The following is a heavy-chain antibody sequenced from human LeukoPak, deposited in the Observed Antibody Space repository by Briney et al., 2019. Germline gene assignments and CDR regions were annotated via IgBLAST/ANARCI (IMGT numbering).Heavy chain of an antibody. J-gene: IGHJ5*02. D-gene: IGHD2-15*01. CDR3: ARGGRRSVITVVVVAAKHWFDP. Sequence: SVKVSCKASGGTFSSYAISWVRQAPGQGLEWMGGIIPIFGTANYAQKFQGRVTITADESTSTAYMELSSLRSEDTAVYYCARGGRRSVITVVVVAAKHWFDPWGQGTLVTVSS. CDR1: GGTFSSYA. V-gene: IGHV1-69*13. CDR2: IIPIFGTA.